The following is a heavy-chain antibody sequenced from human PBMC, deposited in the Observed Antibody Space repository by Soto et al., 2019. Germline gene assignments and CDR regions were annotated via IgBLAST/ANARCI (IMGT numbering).Heavy chain of an antibody. V-gene: IGHV4-34*01. CDR3: ARGYCSGGSCYFYQY. Sequence: QVQLQQWGAGLLKPSETLSLTCAVYGGSFSGYYWSWIRQPPGKGLEWIGEINHSGSTNYNPSLKSRVTISVDTSKNQCSLKLSSVTAADTAVYYCARGYCSGGSCYFYQYWGQGTLVTVSS. J-gene: IGHJ4*02. CDR1: GGSFSGYY. D-gene: IGHD2-15*01. CDR2: INHSGST.